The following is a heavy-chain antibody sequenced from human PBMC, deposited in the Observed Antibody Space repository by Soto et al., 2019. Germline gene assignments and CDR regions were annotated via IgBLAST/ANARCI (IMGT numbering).Heavy chain of an antibody. Sequence: GASVEVSCKASGYTFTGYYMHWVRQAPGQGLEWMGWINPNSGGTNYAQKFQGWVTMTRDTSISTAYMELSRLRSDDTAVYYCARDHARIVYSSRLHYGMDVWGQGTTVTVSS. D-gene: IGHD6-13*01. J-gene: IGHJ6*02. CDR2: INPNSGGT. CDR3: ARDHARIVYSSRLHYGMDV. CDR1: GYTFTGYY. V-gene: IGHV1-2*04.